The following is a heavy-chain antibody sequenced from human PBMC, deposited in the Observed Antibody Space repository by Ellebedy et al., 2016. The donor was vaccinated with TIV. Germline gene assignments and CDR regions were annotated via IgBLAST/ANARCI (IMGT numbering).Heavy chain of an antibody. CDR3: TRDLRVNWGLYNWFDP. CDR1: GFTFGDYS. J-gene: IGHJ5*02. D-gene: IGHD7-27*01. Sequence: GESLKISCTASGFTFGDYSLGWVRQAPGKGLEWVGFVRSKAYGGTTEYAASVKGRFTISRDDSKSIVYLQMYSLKTDDTAMYYCTRDLRVNWGLYNWFDPWGQGTLVTVSS. V-gene: IGHV3-49*04. CDR2: VRSKAYGGTT.